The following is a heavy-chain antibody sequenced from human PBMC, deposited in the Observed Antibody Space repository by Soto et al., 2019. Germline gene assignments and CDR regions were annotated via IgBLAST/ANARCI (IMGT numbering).Heavy chain of an antibody. V-gene: IGHV4-31*03. Sequence: QVQLQESGPGLVKPSQTLSLTCTISGGSISSGGYYWSWIRQHPGKGLEWIGYIYYRGSTYYNPSLESRVTISVDTSKNQFSLKLRSVTAADTAVYYCARQRDGYNYRCFDYWGQGTLVTVSS. CDR1: GGSISSGGYY. D-gene: IGHD5-12*01. CDR2: IYYRGST. J-gene: IGHJ4*02. CDR3: ARQRDGYNYRCFDY.